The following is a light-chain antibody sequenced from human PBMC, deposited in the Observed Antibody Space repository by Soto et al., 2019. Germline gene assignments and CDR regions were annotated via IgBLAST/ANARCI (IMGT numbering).Light chain of an antibody. J-gene: IGLJ2*01. CDR2: HNT. Sequence: QAVLTQPPSASGTPGQRVTLSCSGGSSNIGTNYVHWYQQLPGTAPKLLIYHNTQRPSGVPARFSGSKSGTSASLAISGLRSEDEADYYCASRDDGLSGVVFAGGTKLTVL. CDR3: ASRDDGLSGVV. CDR1: SSNIGTNY. V-gene: IGLV1-47*02.